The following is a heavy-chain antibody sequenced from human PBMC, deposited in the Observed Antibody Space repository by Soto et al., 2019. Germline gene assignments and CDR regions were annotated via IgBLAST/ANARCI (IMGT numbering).Heavy chain of an antibody. CDR3: ATSDCTSTSCYVVWFDP. Sequence: EVQVVESGGGLVKPGGSLRLSCAASGFNFSNYGMNWVRQAPGKGLEWVSFISSSRSYIYYADSVKGRFTIARDNAKNSGYMPMNSLRAENTAVYYCATSDCTSTSCYVVWFDPWGQGTLVTVSS. J-gene: IGHJ5*02. CDR2: ISSSRSYI. D-gene: IGHD2-2*01. CDR1: GFNFSNYG. V-gene: IGHV3-21*01.